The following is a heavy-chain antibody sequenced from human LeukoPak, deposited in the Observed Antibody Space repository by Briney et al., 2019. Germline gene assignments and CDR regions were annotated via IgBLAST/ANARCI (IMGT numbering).Heavy chain of an antibody. CDR1: GGTFSSYA. V-gene: IGHV1-69*13. Sequence: ASVTVSCKASGGTFSSYAISWVRQAPGQGLEWMGGIIPIFGTANYAQKFQGRVTITADESTSTAYMELSSLRSEDTAVYYCAREGASDDAFDIWGQGTMVTVPS. CDR3: AREGASDDAFDI. J-gene: IGHJ3*02. D-gene: IGHD1-26*01. CDR2: IIPIFGTA.